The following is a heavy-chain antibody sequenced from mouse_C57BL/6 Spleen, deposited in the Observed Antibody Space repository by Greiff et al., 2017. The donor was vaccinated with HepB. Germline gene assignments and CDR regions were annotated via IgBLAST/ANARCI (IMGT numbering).Heavy chain of an antibody. CDR1: GYTFTSYW. CDR3: ARYYGSSYGSY. Sequence: VQLQQPGAELVKPGASVKLSCKASGYTFTSYWMQWVKQSPGQGLEWIGEIDPSDSYTNYNQKFKGKATLTVDTSSSTAYMQLSSLTSEDSAVYYCARYYGSSYGSYWGQGTLVTVSA. CDR2: IDPSDSYT. V-gene: IGHV1-50*01. J-gene: IGHJ3*01. D-gene: IGHD1-1*01.